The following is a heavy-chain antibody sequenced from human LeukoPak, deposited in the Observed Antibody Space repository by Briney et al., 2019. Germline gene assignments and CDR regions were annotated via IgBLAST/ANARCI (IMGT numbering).Heavy chain of an antibody. Sequence: GRSLRLSCAASGFTFDDYAMPWVRQAPGKGLEWVSGISWNSGSIGYADSVKGRFTISRDNAKNSLYLQMNSLRAEDTALYYCAKSLIYLWFGELSGHAFDIWGQGTMVTVSS. J-gene: IGHJ3*02. D-gene: IGHD3-10*01. CDR3: AKSLIYLWFGELSGHAFDI. CDR2: ISWNSGSI. V-gene: IGHV3-9*01. CDR1: GFTFDDYA.